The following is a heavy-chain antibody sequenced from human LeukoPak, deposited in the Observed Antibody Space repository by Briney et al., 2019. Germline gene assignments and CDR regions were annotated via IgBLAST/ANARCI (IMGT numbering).Heavy chain of an antibody. CDR2: IKQDGSEK. CDR3: ARFKWGPHAFDI. CDR1: GFTFSSYA. J-gene: IGHJ3*02. Sequence: GGSLRLSCAASGFTFSSYAMSWVRQAPGKRLEWVANIKQDGSEKYYVDSVKGRFTISRDNAKNSLYLQMNSLRAEDTAVYYCARFKWGPHAFDIWGQGTMVTVSS. V-gene: IGHV3-7*01. D-gene: IGHD7-27*01.